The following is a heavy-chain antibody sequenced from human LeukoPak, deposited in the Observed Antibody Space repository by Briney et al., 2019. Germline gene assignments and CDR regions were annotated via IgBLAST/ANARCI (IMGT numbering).Heavy chain of an antibody. Sequence: GGSLRLSCAASGFTFDDYGMSWVRQAPGKGLEWVSAINWNGGSTGYADSVKGRFTISRDNAKNTLYLQMNSLRAEDTAVYYRARDGGDYVLGAFDIWGQGTMVTVSS. CDR2: INWNGGST. CDR1: GFTFDDYG. J-gene: IGHJ3*02. D-gene: IGHD4-17*01. CDR3: ARDGGDYVLGAFDI. V-gene: IGHV3-20*04.